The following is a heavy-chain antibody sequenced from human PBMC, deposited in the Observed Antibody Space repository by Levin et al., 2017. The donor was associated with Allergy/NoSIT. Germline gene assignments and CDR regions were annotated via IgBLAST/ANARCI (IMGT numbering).Heavy chain of an antibody. CDR1: GGSITITSYY. CDR3: GRRGGSGWHGGFDY. Sequence: SETLSLICSVSGGSITITSYYWGWIRQPPGTGLEWIGNIYFSGSTYYSPSLKSRVTISVDTSKNQFSLRLTSVTAADKAVYYCGRRGGSGWHGGFDYWGQGTLVTVSS. D-gene: IGHD6-19*01. CDR2: IYFSGST. J-gene: IGHJ4*02. V-gene: IGHV4-39*01.